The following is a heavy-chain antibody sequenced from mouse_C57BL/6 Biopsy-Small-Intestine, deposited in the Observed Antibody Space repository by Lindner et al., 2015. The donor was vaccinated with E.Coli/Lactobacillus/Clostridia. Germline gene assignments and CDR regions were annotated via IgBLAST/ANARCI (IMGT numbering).Heavy chain of an antibody. CDR3: ARRDSSGFPFDY. CDR1: GYPFTGYN. J-gene: IGHJ2*01. Sequence: VQLQESGPELVKPGASVKMSCKASGYPFTGYNMHWVKQSHGKSLEWIGYIDPYNGATNYNQKFKGKATLTVDKSSSTAYMQLNSLTSEDSAVYYCARRDSSGFPFDYWGQGTTLTVSS. CDR2: IDPYNGAT. D-gene: IGHD3-2*01. V-gene: IGHV1S135*01.